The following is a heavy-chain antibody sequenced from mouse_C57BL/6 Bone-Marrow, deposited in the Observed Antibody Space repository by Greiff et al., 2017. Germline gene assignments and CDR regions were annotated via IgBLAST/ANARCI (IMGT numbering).Heavy chain of an antibody. V-gene: IGHV5-17*01. CDR1: GFTFSDYG. CDR2: ISSGSSTI. D-gene: IGHD1-1*01. CDR3: ARATTVVARYWYFDV. Sequence: DVMLVESGGGLVKPGGSLKLSCAASGFTFSDYGMHWVRQAPEKGLEWVAYISSGSSTIYYADTVKGRFTISRDNAKNTLFLQMTSLRSEDTAMYYCARATTVVARYWYFDVWGTGTTVTVSS. J-gene: IGHJ1*03.